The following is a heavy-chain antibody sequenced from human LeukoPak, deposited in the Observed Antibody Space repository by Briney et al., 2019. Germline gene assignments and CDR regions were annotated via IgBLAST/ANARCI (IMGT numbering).Heavy chain of an antibody. V-gene: IGHV4-59*08. CDR1: GGSIRNYY. J-gene: IGHJ4*02. CDR3: VRGRSGYYPIFDY. D-gene: IGHD3-22*01. Sequence: SSETLSLTCTVSGGSIRNYYWSWIRQPPGKGLEWIGSMYESGRTYYSPSLKSRVTILVDTSKNQFSLKLSSVTAADTAVYYCVRGRSGYYPIFDYWGPGTLVTVSS. CDR2: MYESGRT.